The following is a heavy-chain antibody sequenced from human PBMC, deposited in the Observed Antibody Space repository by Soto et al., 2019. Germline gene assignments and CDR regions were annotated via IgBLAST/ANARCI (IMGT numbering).Heavy chain of an antibody. Sequence: TSETLSLTCTVSGGSITSYYWSWIRQPPGKGLEWIGYIFYSGSTNYNPSLTSRVTLSVDTSKNQLSLKLTSVNAADTAVYYCARVGGAPLGAFDIWGQGTMVTVSS. CDR3: ARVGGAPLGAFDI. V-gene: IGHV4-59*01. CDR2: IFYSGST. D-gene: IGHD1-26*01. CDR1: GGSITSYY. J-gene: IGHJ3*02.